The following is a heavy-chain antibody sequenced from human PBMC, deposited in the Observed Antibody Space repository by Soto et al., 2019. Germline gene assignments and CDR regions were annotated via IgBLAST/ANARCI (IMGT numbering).Heavy chain of an antibody. Sequence: QVQLVESGGGVVQPGRSLRLSCAASGFTFSSYGMHWVRQAPGKGLEWVAVISYDGSNKYYADSVKGRFTISRDNSKNTLYLQMNSLRAEDTPVYYCAPWFGAFDYWGQGTLVTVSA. CDR1: GFTFSSYG. D-gene: IGHD3-10*01. CDR2: ISYDGSNK. CDR3: APWFGAFDY. V-gene: IGHV3-30*03. J-gene: IGHJ4*02.